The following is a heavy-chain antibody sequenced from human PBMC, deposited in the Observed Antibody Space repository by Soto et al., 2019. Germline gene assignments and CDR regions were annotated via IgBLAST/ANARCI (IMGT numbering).Heavy chain of an antibody. CDR1: GGSISSSSYY. J-gene: IGHJ6*04. CDR2: IYYSGST. CDR3: ARVSYDFWSPDV. D-gene: IGHD3-3*01. Sequence: QLQLQESGPGLVKPSETLSLTCTVSGGSISSSSYYWGWIRQPPGKGLEWIGSIYYSGSTYYNPSLKSRVTISVDTSKNQFSLKLSSVTAADTAVYYCARVSYDFWSPDVWGKGTTVTVSS. V-gene: IGHV4-39*01.